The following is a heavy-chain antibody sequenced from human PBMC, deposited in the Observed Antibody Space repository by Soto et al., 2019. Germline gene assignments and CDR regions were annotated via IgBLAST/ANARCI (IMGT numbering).Heavy chain of an antibody. CDR2: ISSNGGST. V-gene: IGHV3-64*01. J-gene: IGHJ4*02. Sequence: GGSLRLSCAASGFTFSSYAMHWVRQAPGKGLEYVSAISSNGGSTYYANSVKGRFTISRDNSKNTLYLQMGSLRAEDMAVYYCARGEHRGWRGFGELPLDYWGQGTLVTVSS. D-gene: IGHD3-10*01. CDR1: GFTFSSYA. CDR3: ARGEHRGWRGFGELPLDY.